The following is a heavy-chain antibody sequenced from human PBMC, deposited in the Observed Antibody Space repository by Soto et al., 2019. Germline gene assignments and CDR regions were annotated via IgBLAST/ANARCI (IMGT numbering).Heavy chain of an antibody. CDR2: ISDDGRNL. D-gene: IGHD3-22*01. CDR3: AKDESTGYVELY. Sequence: GGSLRLSCAASGFSFTRYGMHWVRQAPGKGLEWVAVISDDGRNLHYGDSVRGRFTISRDNSKNTVYLQMNSLRVEDTALYYCAKDESTGYVELYWGLGTLVTVSS. CDR1: GFSFTRYG. J-gene: IGHJ4*02. V-gene: IGHV3-30*18.